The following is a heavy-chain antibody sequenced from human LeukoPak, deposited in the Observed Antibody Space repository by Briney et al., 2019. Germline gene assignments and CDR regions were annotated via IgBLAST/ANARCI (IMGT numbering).Heavy chain of an antibody. J-gene: IGHJ4*02. V-gene: IGHV1-2*02. Sequence: GASVKVSCKASGYSFTGYYLDWVRQAPGQGLEWMGWINPNSGGTNYAQKFQGRVTMTRDTSISTAYMELSRLRSDDTAVYYCARAYYYGSGSYSALSGYWGQGTLVTVSS. D-gene: IGHD3-10*01. CDR1: GYSFTGYY. CDR3: ARAYYYGSGSYSALSGY. CDR2: INPNSGGT.